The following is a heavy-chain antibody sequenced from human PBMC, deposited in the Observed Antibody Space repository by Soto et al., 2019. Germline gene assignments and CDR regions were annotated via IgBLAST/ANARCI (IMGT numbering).Heavy chain of an antibody. Sequence: EVQLLESGGGLVQPGGSLRLSCAASGFTFSSYAMSWVRQAPGKGLEWVSAISGSGGSTYYEASVKGRFTISRDNSKNALYLQMNSLRAEDTAVYYCAKDGVLWLGESIYYSYYMDVWGKGTAVTVSS. CDR1: GFTFSSYA. J-gene: IGHJ6*03. CDR3: AKDGVLWLGESIYYSYYMDV. D-gene: IGHD3-10*01. V-gene: IGHV3-23*01. CDR2: ISGSGGST.